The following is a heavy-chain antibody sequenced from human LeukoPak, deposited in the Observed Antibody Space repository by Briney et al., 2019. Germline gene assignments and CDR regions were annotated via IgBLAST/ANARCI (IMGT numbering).Heavy chain of an antibody. J-gene: IGHJ6*02. CDR1: GLTVGINY. CDR3: ARDRYRSGCMDV. Sequence: PGGSLRLSCAASGLTVGINYMSWVRLAPGKGLEGVSFMYADGSTDYADSLKGRFTISRDNSKTTLYLQMNTLRAEDTAIYYCARDRYRSGCMDVWGQGTTVTVS. D-gene: IGHD6-19*01. CDR2: MYADGST. V-gene: IGHV3-53*01.